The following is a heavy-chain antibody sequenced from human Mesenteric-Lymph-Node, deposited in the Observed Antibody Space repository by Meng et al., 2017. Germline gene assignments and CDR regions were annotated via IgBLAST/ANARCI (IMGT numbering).Heavy chain of an antibody. CDR3: VRDTRRGGGWFDP. CDR2: IYHGVNI. V-gene: IGHV4-30-2*01. Sequence: QLQGSGPGLVKPSPTLSLTAAVCGISVTSGDFSWSWIRQPPGKGLEWIGYIYHGVNIYYTPSLRSRVTISVDKSRNQFSLKLTSVSAADTAVYYCVRDTRRGGGWFDPWGQGTLVTVSS. CDR1: GISVTSGDFS. J-gene: IGHJ5*02. D-gene: IGHD3-10*01.